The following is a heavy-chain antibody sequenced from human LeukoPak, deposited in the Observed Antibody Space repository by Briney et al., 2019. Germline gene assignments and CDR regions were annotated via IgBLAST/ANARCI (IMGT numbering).Heavy chain of an antibody. CDR3: AKASPPIDSSGWDWFDP. Sequence: PGGSLRLSCAASGFTFNSYAMSWVRQAPWERLQWVSAISGSGGSTYYADSVKGRFTISRDNSKNTLYLQMNSLRAEDTAVYYCAKASPPIDSSGWDWFDPWGQGTLVTVSS. J-gene: IGHJ5*02. V-gene: IGHV3-23*01. CDR1: GFTFNSYA. D-gene: IGHD6-19*01. CDR2: ISGSGGST.